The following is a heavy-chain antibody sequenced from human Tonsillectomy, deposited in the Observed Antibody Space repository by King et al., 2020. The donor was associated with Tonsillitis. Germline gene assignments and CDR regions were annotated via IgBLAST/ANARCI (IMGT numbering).Heavy chain of an antibody. V-gene: IGHV3-21*01. CDR3: ARDLRPPYYYYSSGYFDY. D-gene: IGHD3-22*01. Sequence: VQLVESGGGLVKPGGSLRLSCAASGFTFSSYSMNWVRQAPGKGLEWVSSISSSSSYIYYADSVKGRFTISRDNAKNSLYLQMNSLRAEDTAVYYCARDLRPPYYYYSSGYFDYWGQGTLVTVSS. CDR2: ISSSSSYI. CDR1: GFTFSSYS. J-gene: IGHJ4*02.